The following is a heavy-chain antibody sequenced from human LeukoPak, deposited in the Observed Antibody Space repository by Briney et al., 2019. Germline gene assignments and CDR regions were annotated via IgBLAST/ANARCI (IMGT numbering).Heavy chain of an antibody. D-gene: IGHD3-10*01. V-gene: IGHV3-7*01. CDR1: GFTFSSYA. CDR2: IKQDGSEK. Sequence: GSLRLSCAASGFTFSSYAMSWVRQAPGKGLEWVANIKQDGSEKYYVDSVKGRFTISRDNAKNSLYLQMNSLRAEDTAVYYCARAKEDYYGSGSYSTYDWGQGTLVTVSS. CDR3: ARAKEDYYGSGSYSTYD. J-gene: IGHJ4*02.